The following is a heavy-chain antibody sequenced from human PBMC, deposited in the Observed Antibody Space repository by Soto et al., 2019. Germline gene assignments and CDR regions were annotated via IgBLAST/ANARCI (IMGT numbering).Heavy chain of an antibody. CDR2: INHGGST. CDR1: GDSFSGYF. CDR3: ARRSAPWLPNPPLFDS. V-gene: IGHV4-34*01. Sequence: QVQLQQWGAGLLKPSETLSLTCAVYGDSFSGYFWNWIRQPPGKGLEWIGEINHGGSTTYKPSLKSRLIISLDTSKKPVSLRLTSVTAADTAVYYCARRSAPWLPNPPLFDSWGQGTLVTVSS. J-gene: IGHJ4*02. D-gene: IGHD6-19*01.